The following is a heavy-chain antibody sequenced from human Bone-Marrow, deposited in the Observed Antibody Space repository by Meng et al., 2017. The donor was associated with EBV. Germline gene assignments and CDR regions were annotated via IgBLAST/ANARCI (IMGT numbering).Heavy chain of an antibody. CDR1: GVTFSLYA. J-gene: IGHJ4*02. D-gene: IGHD4-17*01. CDR2: LIPIFGTA. CDR3: ARDTHDYGDLTFFDY. Sequence: QRLQSLSEVPLPLSSLNFSCHSSGVTFSLYAIRCVPPSPGPRLECIGRLIPIFGTANYAQKFQGRVTITADKSTSTAYMELSSLRSEDTAVYYCARDTHDYGDLTFFDYWGQGTLVTVSS. V-gene: IGHV1-69*06.